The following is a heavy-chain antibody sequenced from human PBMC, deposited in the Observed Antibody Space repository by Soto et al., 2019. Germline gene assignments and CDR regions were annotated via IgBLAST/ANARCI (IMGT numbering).Heavy chain of an antibody. CDR3: VRDDSFRDRSAH. CDR2: MWYDESRT. Sequence: GGSLRLSCAASGFTFSNYGMHWVRQAPDRGLEWVAAMWYDESRTFYAESVKGRFTISRDDSRKTLYLEMNTLRVDDTGVYYCVRDDSFRDRSAHWGQGTLVSVSS. D-gene: IGHD3-22*01. CDR1: GFTFSNYG. J-gene: IGHJ4*02. V-gene: IGHV3-33*08.